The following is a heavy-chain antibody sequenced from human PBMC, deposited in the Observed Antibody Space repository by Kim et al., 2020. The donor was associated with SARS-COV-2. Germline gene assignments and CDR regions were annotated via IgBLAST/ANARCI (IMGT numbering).Heavy chain of an antibody. V-gene: IGHV3-74*01. J-gene: IGHJ6*02. CDR3: ARGFFRNGFDV. Sequence: GGSLRLSCAASGFTFSTYWMYWVRQAPGKGLVWVSRINSDGSSTNYADSVKGRFTMSRDNAENTVYLQMNSLRAEDTAVYYCARGFFRNGFDVWGQGTTVTVSS. D-gene: IGHD3-3*01. CDR2: INSDGSST. CDR1: GFTFSTYW.